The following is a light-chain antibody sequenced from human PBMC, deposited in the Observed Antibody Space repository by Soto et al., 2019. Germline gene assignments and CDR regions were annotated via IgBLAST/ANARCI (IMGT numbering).Light chain of an antibody. CDR3: QHYNNLPLT. V-gene: IGKV3-15*01. CDR1: QSVSNN. J-gene: IGKJ4*01. CDR2: GAS. Sequence: EIVMTQSPATLSVSPGERATLSCRASQSVSNNLAWYQHKPGQAPRLLIFGASTRANGIPVRFSGSGSGTEFTLTLISLQSEDSAVYYCQHYNNLPLTFGGGTKVEIK.